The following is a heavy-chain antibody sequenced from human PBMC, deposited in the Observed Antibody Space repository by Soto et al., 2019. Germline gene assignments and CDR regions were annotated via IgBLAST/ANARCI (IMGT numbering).Heavy chain of an antibody. CDR2: IYSSGST. V-gene: IGHV4-4*07. J-gene: IGHJ6*02. D-gene: IGHD3-10*01. CDR3: ARDGALSGGMDV. CDR1: GGSISRYY. Sequence: SETLSLTCAVSGGSISRYYWSWIRQPAGKGLEWIGRIYSSGSTNYNPSLKSRVTMSVEMSKNQFSLKMSSVTAADTAVYYCARDGALSGGMDVWGHGTTVT.